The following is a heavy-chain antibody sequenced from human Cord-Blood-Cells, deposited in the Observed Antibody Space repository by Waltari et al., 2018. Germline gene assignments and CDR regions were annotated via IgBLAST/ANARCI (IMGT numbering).Heavy chain of an antibody. J-gene: IGHJ4*02. CDR3: ARAPWRFCTGGVCPYFDY. D-gene: IGHD2-8*02. Sequence: QVQLVQSGAEVKKPGASVKVSCKASGYTFTSYGISWVRQAPGQGLEWMGWISAYKGNTNYAQKLQGRVTMTTDTSTSTAYMELRSLRSDDTAVYYCARAPWRFCTGGVCPYFDYWGQGTLVTVSS. CDR2: ISAYKGNT. V-gene: IGHV1-18*01. CDR1: GYTFTSYG.